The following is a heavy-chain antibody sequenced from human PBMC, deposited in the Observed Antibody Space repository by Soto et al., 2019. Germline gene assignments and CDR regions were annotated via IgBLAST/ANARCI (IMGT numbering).Heavy chain of an antibody. D-gene: IGHD3-3*01. CDR1: GYTLTELS. V-gene: IGHV1-24*01. CDR2: FDPEDGET. Sequence: ASVKVSCKVSGYTLTELSMHWVRQAPGKGLEWMGGFDPEDGETIYAQKFQGRVTMTEDTSTDTAYMELSSLRSEDTAVYYCATDHFGVGWLDPWGQGTLVTVSS. CDR3: ATDHFGVGWLDP. J-gene: IGHJ5*02.